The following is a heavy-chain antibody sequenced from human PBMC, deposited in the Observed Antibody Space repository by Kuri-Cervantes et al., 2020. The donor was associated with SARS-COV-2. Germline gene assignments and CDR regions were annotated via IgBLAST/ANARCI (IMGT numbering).Heavy chain of an antibody. D-gene: IGHD6-6*01. J-gene: IGHJ5*02. CDR3: ARRQGYSSSAWFDP. CDR2: FSYSGST. Sequence: ESLKISCSVSGGSVSSSSYSWGWIRQPPGKGLEWIGTFSYSGSTYYTPSLKSRVTVSMDTSKNQFSLRLRSATAADTAIYYCARRQGYSSSAWFDPWGQGTLVTVSS. CDR1: GGSVSSSSYS. V-gene: IGHV4-39*01.